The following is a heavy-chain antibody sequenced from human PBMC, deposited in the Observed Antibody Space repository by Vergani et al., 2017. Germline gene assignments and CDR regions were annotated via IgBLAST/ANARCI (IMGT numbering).Heavy chain of an antibody. J-gene: IGHJ6*02. CDR3: AIRGDHYYYGMNV. Sequence: EVQVLESGGGLVQPGGSLRLSCVASGFTFGIYTMDWVRQAPGKGLEWVSSISAGGSGTYYADSVKGRCTSSRDNFRNTLYLQINTVRAEDTAVYHCAIRGDHYYYGMNVWGQGTTVTVSS. V-gene: IGHV3-23*01. CDR2: ISAGGSGT. CDR1: GFTFGIYT. D-gene: IGHD3-16*01.